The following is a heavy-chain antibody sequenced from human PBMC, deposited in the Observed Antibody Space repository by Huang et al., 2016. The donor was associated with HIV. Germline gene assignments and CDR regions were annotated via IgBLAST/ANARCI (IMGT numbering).Heavy chain of an antibody. CDR2: ISVYNGNT. Sequence: QVQLVQSGAEVKKPGASVKVSCKASGYTFSSFGISWVCQAPGQGLEWVGWISVYNGNTKFAQKVQGRLTMTTDTSTSTAYMELRSLRSDDTAVYYCARGGGIQLWLLGYYYMDVWGNGTTVTISS. D-gene: IGHD5-18*01. V-gene: IGHV1-18*01. CDR1: GYTFSSFG. CDR3: ARGGGIQLWLLGYYYMDV. J-gene: IGHJ6*03.